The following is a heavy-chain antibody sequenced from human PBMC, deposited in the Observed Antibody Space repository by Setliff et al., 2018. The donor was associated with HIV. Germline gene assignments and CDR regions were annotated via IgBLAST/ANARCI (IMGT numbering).Heavy chain of an antibody. V-gene: IGHV4-34*10. CDR2: IIPSGST. Sequence: SETLSLTCDVFGGSFSGYYWSWIRQPPGKGLEWIGEIIPSGSTNYNPALKSRITMSIDTSKSQFSLKLSSVTAADTAVYYCARKQQLRWAWMASNYYHALDVWGPGTTVTVSS. D-gene: IGHD6-13*01. CDR1: GGSFSGYY. J-gene: IGHJ6*02. CDR3: ARKQQLRWAWMASNYYHALDV.